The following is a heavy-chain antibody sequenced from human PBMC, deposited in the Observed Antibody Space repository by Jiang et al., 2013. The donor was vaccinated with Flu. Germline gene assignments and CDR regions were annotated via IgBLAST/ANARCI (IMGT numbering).Heavy chain of an antibody. CDR2: TYYRSKWYN. Sequence: EWLGRTYYRSKWYNDYAVSVKSRITINPDTSKNQFSLQLNSVTPEDTAVYYCARDRDSSGEIDYWGQGTLVTVSS. CDR3: ARDRDSSGEIDY. D-gene: IGHD6-19*01. J-gene: IGHJ4*02. V-gene: IGHV6-1*01.